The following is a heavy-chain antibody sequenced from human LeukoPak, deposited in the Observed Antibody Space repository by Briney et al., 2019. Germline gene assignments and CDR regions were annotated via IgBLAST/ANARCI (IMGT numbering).Heavy chain of an antibody. V-gene: IGHV3-30-3*01. Sequence: PGGSLRLSCAASGFTFSSYAMHWVRQAPGKGLEWVAVISYDGSNKYYADSVKGRFTISRDNSKNTLYLQMNSLRAEDTAVYYCARETYYDFWSGYYRARPTHSDYYYYGMDVWGQGTTVTVSS. D-gene: IGHD3-3*01. CDR3: ARETYYDFWSGYYRARPTHSDYYYYGMDV. CDR2: ISYDGSNK. CDR1: GFTFSSYA. J-gene: IGHJ6*02.